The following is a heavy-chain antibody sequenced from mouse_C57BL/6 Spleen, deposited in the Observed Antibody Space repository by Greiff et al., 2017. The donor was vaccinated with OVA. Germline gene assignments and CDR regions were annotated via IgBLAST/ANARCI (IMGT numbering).Heavy chain of an antibody. CDR2: ISSGGSYT. J-gene: IGHJ1*03. V-gene: IGHV5-6*02. CDR1: GFTFSSYG. D-gene: IGHD2-3*01. CDR3: ARGDDGYWYVDV. Sequence: DVMLVESGGDLVKPGGSLKLSCAASGFTFSSYGMSWVRQTPDKRLEWVATISSGGSYTYYPDSVKGRFTISRDNAKNTLYLQMSSLKSEDTAMYYCARGDDGYWYVDVWGTGTTVTVSS.